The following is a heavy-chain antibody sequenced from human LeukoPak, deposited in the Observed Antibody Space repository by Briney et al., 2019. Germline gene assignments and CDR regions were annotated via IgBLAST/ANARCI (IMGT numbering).Heavy chain of an antibody. V-gene: IGHV1-24*01. Sequence: ASVKVSCKVSGYTLTELSMHRGRQGPGKGVEGMGGFDPEDGETIYAQKFQGRVTMTEDTSTDTAYMELSSLRSEDTAVYYCATNSGSYYGFDYWGQGTLVTVSS. CDR3: ATNSGSYYGFDY. CDR2: FDPEDGET. D-gene: IGHD1-26*01. J-gene: IGHJ4*02. CDR1: GYTLTELS.